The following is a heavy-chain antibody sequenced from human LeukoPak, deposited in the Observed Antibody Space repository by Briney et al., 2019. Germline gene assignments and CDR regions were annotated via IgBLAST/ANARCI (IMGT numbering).Heavy chain of an antibody. CDR1: GFTVSSNY. J-gene: IGHJ3*02. CDR3: ARGLIAARRGAFDI. Sequence: GSLRLSCAASGFTVSSNYMSWVRQAPGKGLEWVSVIYSGGSTYYADSVKGRFTISRDNSKNTLYLQMNSLRAEDTAVYYCARGLIAARRGAFDIWGQGTMVTVSS. D-gene: IGHD6-6*01. V-gene: IGHV3-53*01. CDR2: IYSGGST.